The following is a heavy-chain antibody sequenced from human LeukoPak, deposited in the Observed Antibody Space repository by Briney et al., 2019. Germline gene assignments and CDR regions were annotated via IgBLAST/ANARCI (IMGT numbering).Heavy chain of an antibody. CDR3: ARAVPHYDFWSGYFNGVGYYYYYMDV. J-gene: IGHJ6*03. D-gene: IGHD3-3*01. V-gene: IGHV1-18*01. CDR1: GYTFTSYG. CDR2: ISAYNGNT. Sequence: GASVKVSCKASGYTFTSYGISWVRQAPGQGLEWMGWISAYNGNTNYAQKLQGRVTMTTDTSTSTAYMELRSLRSDDTAVYYRARAVPHYDFWSGYFNGVGYYYYYMDVWGKGTTVTVSS.